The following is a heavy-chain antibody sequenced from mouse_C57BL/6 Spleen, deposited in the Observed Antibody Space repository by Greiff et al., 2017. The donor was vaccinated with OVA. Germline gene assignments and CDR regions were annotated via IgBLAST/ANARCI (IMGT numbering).Heavy chain of an antibody. CDR3: ARDSGYYFDY. V-gene: IGHV1-50*01. Sequence: VQLQESGAELVKPGASVKLSCKASGYTFTSYWMQWVNQRPGQGLEWIGEIDPSDSYNNYNQKFKGKATLTVDTSASTAYRQLSSLTSEDSAVYYCARDSGYYFDYWGQGTTLTVSS. CDR2: IDPSDSYN. CDR1: GYTFTSYW. J-gene: IGHJ2*01. D-gene: IGHD3-2*02.